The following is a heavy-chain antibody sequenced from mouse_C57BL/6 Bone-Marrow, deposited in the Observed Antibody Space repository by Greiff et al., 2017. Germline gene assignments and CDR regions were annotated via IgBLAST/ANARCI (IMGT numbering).Heavy chain of an antibody. D-gene: IGHD4-1*01. CDR1: GYTFTDYE. CDR2: IDPETGGT. J-gene: IGHJ2*01. V-gene: IGHV1-15*01. CDR3: TTGAGLDY. Sequence: VQLQQSGAELVRPGASVTLSCKASGYTFTDYEMHWVKQTPVHGLEWIGAIDPETGGTAYNQKFKGKAILTADKSSRTAYMELRSLTSEDSAVYYCTTGAGLDYWGQGTTLTVSS.